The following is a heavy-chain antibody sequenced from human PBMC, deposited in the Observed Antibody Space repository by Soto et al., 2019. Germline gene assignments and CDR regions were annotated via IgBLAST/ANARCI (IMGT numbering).Heavy chain of an antibody. J-gene: IGHJ4*02. CDR2: IWYDGSNK. CDR1: GFTFSSYG. D-gene: IGHD4-17*01. Sequence: GSLRLSCAASGFTFSSYGMHWVRQAPGKGLEWVAVIWYDGSNKYYADSVKGRFTISRDNSKNTLYLQMNSLRAEDTAVYYCARDPLFTVTTDYWGQGTLVTVSS. V-gene: IGHV3-33*01. CDR3: ARDPLFTVTTDY.